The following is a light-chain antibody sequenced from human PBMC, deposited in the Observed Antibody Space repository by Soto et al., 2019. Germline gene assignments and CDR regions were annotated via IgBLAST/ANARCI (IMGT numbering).Light chain of an antibody. CDR3: RSYTSNSTVV. CDR2: EVS. V-gene: IGLV2-14*01. Sequence: QSALTQPASVSGSPGQSITISCTGTSSDVGGYNSVSWYQQHPGKATKLMIYEVSNRPSGVSNRFSGSKSGNTASLTISGLQAEDEDYYYCRSYTSNSTVVFGGGTKLTVL. CDR1: SSDVGGYNS. J-gene: IGLJ2*01.